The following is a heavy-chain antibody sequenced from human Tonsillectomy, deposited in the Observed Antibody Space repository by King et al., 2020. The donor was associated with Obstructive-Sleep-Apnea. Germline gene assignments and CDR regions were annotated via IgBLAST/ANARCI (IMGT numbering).Heavy chain of an antibody. Sequence: HVQLQQWGAGLLRPSETLSLTCAVYGASFSGHYWDWIRQPPGKGLEWIGEINHSGSTKYTPSRKSRVTISVDTSKNQFSLRLTSVTAADTAVYYCVSILPHFDYWGQGTLVTVSS. CDR1: GASFSGHY. V-gene: IGHV4-34*01. CDR2: INHSGST. CDR3: VSILPHFDY. J-gene: IGHJ4*02.